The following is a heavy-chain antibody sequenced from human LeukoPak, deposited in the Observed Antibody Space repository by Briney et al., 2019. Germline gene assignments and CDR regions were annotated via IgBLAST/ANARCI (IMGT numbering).Heavy chain of an antibody. CDR2: IYYSGST. CDR3: ASGRGY. V-gene: IGHV4-59*06. J-gene: IGHJ4*02. D-gene: IGHD6-25*01. Sequence: SETLSLTCTVSGGSITGYYWSWMRQPPGKGLEWIGYIYYSGSTYYNPSLKSRVTISVDTSKNQFSLKLSSVTAADTAVYYCASGRGYWGQGTLVTVSS. CDR1: GGSITGYY.